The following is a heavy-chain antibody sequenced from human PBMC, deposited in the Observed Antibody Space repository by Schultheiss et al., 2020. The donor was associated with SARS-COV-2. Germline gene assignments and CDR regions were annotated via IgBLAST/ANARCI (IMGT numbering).Heavy chain of an antibody. CDR2: LSGTGCST. V-gene: IGHV3-23*01. J-gene: IGHJ6*02. Sequence: GGSLRLSCAASGFTFSNYAMRWVRQVPGKGLEWVSGLSGTGCSTYYAESVKGRFTISRDNSKNTLYLQMNTLRGEDTAVYYCARTFPDGYYGMDVWGQGTTVTVSS. CDR1: GFTFSNYA. CDR3: ARTFPDGYYGMDV. D-gene: IGHD1-14*01.